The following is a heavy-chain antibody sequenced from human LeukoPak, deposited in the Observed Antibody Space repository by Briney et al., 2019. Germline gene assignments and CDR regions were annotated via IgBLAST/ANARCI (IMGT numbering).Heavy chain of an antibody. CDR1: GFRFDDYG. D-gene: IGHD3-16*01. V-gene: IGHV3-9*01. CDR3: VKDESTGGFAPGYFYGMGV. J-gene: IGHJ6*02. Sequence: GRSLRLSCVVSGFRFDDYGMHWVRQAPGKGLEWVSGISWSGTTTGYADSVKGRFTISRDSAKNSLYLQMDSLRVEDTALYYCVKDESTGGFAPGYFYGMGVWGQGTTVTVSS. CDR2: ISWSGTTT.